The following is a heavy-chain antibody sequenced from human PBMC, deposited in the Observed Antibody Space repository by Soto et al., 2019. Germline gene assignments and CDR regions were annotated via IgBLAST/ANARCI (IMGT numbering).Heavy chain of an antibody. J-gene: IGHJ4*02. V-gene: IGHV3-30*18. Sequence: QVQLVESGGGVVQPGRSLRLSCAASGFTFSSYGMHWVRQAPGKGLEWVAVISYDGSNKYYADSVKGRFTISRDNSKNTLYLQMNSLRAEDTAVYYCAKDQQWLVEYYFDYWGQGTLVTVSS. CDR1: GFTFSSYG. CDR2: ISYDGSNK. D-gene: IGHD6-19*01. CDR3: AKDQQWLVEYYFDY.